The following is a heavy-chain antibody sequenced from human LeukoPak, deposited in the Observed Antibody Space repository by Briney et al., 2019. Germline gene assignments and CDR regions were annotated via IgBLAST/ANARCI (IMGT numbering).Heavy chain of an antibody. CDR3: AKDQGDSSSWYFDY. Sequence: PGGSLRLSCAASGFTFSSYGMHWVRQAPGKGLEWVAVISYDGSNKYYADSVKGRFTISRDNSKNTLYLQMNSLRAEDTAVYYCAKDQGDSSSWYFDYWGQGTLVTVSS. J-gene: IGHJ4*02. V-gene: IGHV3-30*18. CDR2: ISYDGSNK. CDR1: GFTFSSYG. D-gene: IGHD6-13*01.